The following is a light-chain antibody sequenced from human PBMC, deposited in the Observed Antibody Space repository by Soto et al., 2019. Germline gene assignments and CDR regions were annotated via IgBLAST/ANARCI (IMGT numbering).Light chain of an antibody. J-gene: IGLJ1*01. Sequence: QSVLTQPRSVSGSPGQSVTISCTGTSNDVGGYNFVSWYQHHPGKAPTLMIYDVAKRPSGVPDRFSGSKSGNTASLTISGLQADDVADYYCCSYAGGNTYVFGTGTKVTVL. CDR3: CSYAGGNTYV. CDR1: SNDVGGYNF. CDR2: DVA. V-gene: IGLV2-11*01.